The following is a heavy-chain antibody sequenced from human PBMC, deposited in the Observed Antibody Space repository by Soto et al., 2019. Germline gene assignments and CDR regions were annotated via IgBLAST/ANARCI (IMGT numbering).Heavy chain of an antibody. J-gene: IGHJ6*02. CDR2: IRNKAKSSAT. CDR1: GFTFSDSS. V-gene: IGHV3-73*02. D-gene: IGHD6-13*01. CDR3: AWYAKASDGMDV. Sequence: EVQLEESGGGLVQPGGSLKLSCAASGFTFSDSSIHWVRQASGKGLEWVGRIRNKAKSSATAYAAALEGRFTVSRDDSKTMSYLQMNSMTADDTAVYDCAWYAKASDGMDVWGRGTTVTVSS.